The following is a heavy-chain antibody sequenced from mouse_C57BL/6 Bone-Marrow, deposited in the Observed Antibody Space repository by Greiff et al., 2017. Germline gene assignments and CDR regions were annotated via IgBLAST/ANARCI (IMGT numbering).Heavy chain of an antibody. J-gene: IGHJ1*03. D-gene: IGHD2-13*01. CDR1: GYTFTSYW. V-gene: IGHV1-50*01. CDR3: AREDYWHWYFDV. Sequence: QVQLQQPGAELVKPGASVKLSCKASGYTFTSYWMQWVKQRPGQGLEWIGEIDPSDSYTNYNQKFKGKATLTVDTSSSTAYMQLSSLTSEDPAVYYCAREDYWHWYFDVWGTGTTVTVSS. CDR2: IDPSDSYT.